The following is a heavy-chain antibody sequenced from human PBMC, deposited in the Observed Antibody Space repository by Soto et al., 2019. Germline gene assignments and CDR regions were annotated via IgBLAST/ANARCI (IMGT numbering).Heavy chain of an antibody. Sequence: QVQLQESGPGLVKPSETLSLSCTVSGGSISNYYLNWIRQSPGKGLEWIGYMDYSGNTKYNPSLKSRVTLSVDMSKKQFSLKLSSVTAADTAVYYCASRGGGFYFGMDVWGQGTTVTVSS. D-gene: IGHD1-26*01. J-gene: IGHJ6*02. CDR1: GGSISNYY. CDR3: ASRGGGFYFGMDV. V-gene: IGHV4-59*13. CDR2: MDYSGNT.